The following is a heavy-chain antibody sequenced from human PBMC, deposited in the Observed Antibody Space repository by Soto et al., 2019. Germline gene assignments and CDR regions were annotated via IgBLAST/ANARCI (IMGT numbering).Heavy chain of an antibody. J-gene: IGHJ5*02. Sequence: PGGSLRLSCAASGFTFSSYGMHWVRQAPGKGLEWVAVISYDGSNKYYADSVKGRFTISRDNSKNTLYLQMNSLRAEDTAVYYCASQYYYDSSGYIAWGQGTLVPVS. CDR3: ASQYYYDSSGYIA. V-gene: IGHV3-30*03. CDR2: ISYDGSNK. D-gene: IGHD3-22*01. CDR1: GFTFSSYG.